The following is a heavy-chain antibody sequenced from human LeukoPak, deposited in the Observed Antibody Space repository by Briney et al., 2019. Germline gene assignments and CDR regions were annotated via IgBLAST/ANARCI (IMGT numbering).Heavy chain of an antibody. Sequence: ASVKVSCKASGGTFSSYAISWVRQAPGQGLEWMGGIIPIFGTANYAQKFQGRVTITADESTSTAYMELSSLGSEDTAVYYCARDVRLGELSLPYYFDYWGQGTLVTVSS. CDR2: IIPIFGTA. V-gene: IGHV1-69*13. CDR1: GGTFSSYA. D-gene: IGHD3-16*02. CDR3: ARDVRLGELSLPYYFDY. J-gene: IGHJ4*02.